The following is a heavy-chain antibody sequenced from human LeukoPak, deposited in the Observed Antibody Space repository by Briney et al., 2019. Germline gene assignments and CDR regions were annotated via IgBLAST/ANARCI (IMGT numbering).Heavy chain of an antibody. J-gene: IGHJ5*02. CDR3: ARAICSGGSCYSGPFDP. D-gene: IGHD2-15*01. V-gene: IGHV4-34*12. Sequence: SETLSLTCAVYGDSFSSYYWSWIRQPPGRGLEWIGDILHSGSTNYNPSLKSRVSISVDTSKNQFSLKLSSVTAADTAVYYCARAICSGGSCYSGPFDPWGQGTLVTVSS. CDR1: GDSFSSYY. CDR2: ILHSGST.